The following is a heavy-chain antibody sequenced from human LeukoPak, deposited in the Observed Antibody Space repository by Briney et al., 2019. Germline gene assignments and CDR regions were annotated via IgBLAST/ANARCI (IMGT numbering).Heavy chain of an antibody. CDR3: ARGSGAATNEALDY. D-gene: IGHD1-26*01. V-gene: IGHV4-4*07. CDR2: IYSNEIT. CDR1: GGSISGSY. Sequence: SETLSLTCTVSGGSISGSYWTWVRQPAGKGLEWIGRIYSNEITNYNPSLKSRVTMSVDTSKNQFSLKLTPVTAADTAVYYCARGSGAATNEALDYWGQGTLVTVSS. J-gene: IGHJ4*02.